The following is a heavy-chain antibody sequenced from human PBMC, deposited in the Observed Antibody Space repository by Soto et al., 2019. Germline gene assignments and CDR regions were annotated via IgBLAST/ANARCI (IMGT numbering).Heavy chain of an antibody. D-gene: IGHD1-26*01. CDR2: ISSSSSTI. Sequence: PGGSLRLSCAASGFTFSSYSMTWVRQAPGKGLEWVSYISSSSSTIYYADSVKGRFTVSRDDAENSLHLQMNSLRGEDTAVYYCARESGNSYEGYYSDFWGQGVLVTVSS. J-gene: IGHJ4*02. CDR3: ARESGNSYEGYYSDF. V-gene: IGHV3-48*04. CDR1: GFTFSSYS.